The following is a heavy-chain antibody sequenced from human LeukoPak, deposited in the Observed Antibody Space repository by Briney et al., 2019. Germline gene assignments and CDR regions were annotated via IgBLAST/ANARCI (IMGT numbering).Heavy chain of an antibody. CDR3: ARDRGYYDSSGYYAFDI. Sequence: SETLSLTCTVSGGSISSYYWSWIRQPAGKGLEWIGRIYTSGSTDYNPSLKSRVTMSVDTSKNQFSLKLSSVTAADTAVYYCARDRGYYDSSGYYAFDIWDKGQWSPSLQ. CDR1: GGSISSYY. D-gene: IGHD3-22*01. V-gene: IGHV4-4*07. CDR2: IYTSGST. J-gene: IGHJ3*02.